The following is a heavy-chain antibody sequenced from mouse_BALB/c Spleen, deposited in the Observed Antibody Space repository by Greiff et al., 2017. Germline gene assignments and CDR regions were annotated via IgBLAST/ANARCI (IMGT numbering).Heavy chain of an antibody. CDR3: ARQKTARGYYAMDY. V-gene: IGHV5-12-1*01. Sequence: EVNLVESGGGLVKPGGSLKLSCAASGFAFSSYDMSWVRQTPEKRLEWVAYISSGGGSTYYPDTVKGRFTISRDNAKNTLYLQMSSLKSEDTAMYYCARQKTARGYYAMDYWGQGTSVTVSS. J-gene: IGHJ4*01. CDR1: GFAFSSYD. CDR2: ISSGGGST. D-gene: IGHD3-2*01.